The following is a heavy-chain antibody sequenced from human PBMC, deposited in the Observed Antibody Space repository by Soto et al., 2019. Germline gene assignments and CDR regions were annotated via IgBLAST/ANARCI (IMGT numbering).Heavy chain of an antibody. Sequence: QVQLVQSGAEVKKPGASVRLSCKVSGKSFDNFAVHWVRQTPGQRPEWMGRINVGDDKTKYSEKFQGRVIGSHDTSAATAYIEPRALSSEDTGGYYCAGAKYDYILGSYHPFDQWAQGAQVTV. CDR3: AGAKYDYILGSYHPFDQ. CDR1: GKSFDNFA. V-gene: IGHV1-3*01. D-gene: IGHD3-16*02. CDR2: INVGDDKT. J-gene: IGHJ4*02.